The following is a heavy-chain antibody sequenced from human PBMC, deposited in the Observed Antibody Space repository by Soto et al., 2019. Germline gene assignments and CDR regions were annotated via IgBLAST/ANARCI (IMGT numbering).Heavy chain of an antibody. CDR2: IIPIFGTA. D-gene: IGHD3-22*01. CDR3: ARYDANLYYYDSSGPHAFGI. V-gene: IGHV1-69*13. CDR1: GGTFSSYA. Sequence: SVKVSCKASGGTFSSYAISWVRQAPGQGLEWMGGIIPIFGTANYAQKFQGRVTITADESTSTAYMELSSLRSEDTAVYYCARYDANLYYYDSSGPHAFGIWGQGTMVTVSS. J-gene: IGHJ3*02.